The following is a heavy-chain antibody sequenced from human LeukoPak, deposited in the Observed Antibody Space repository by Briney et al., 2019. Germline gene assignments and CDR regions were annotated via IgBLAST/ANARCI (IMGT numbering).Heavy chain of an antibody. Sequence: GESLKISCKGSGYTFSSYWIGWVRQMPGKGLEWMGIIYPGDSDTRYSPSLQGQVTISVDTSIGTAYLQWSSLKASDTAIYYCARQNDFRLNYWGQGTLVTVSS. D-gene: IGHD3-3*01. CDR1: GYTFSSYW. V-gene: IGHV5-51*01. J-gene: IGHJ4*02. CDR2: IYPGDSDT. CDR3: ARQNDFRLNY.